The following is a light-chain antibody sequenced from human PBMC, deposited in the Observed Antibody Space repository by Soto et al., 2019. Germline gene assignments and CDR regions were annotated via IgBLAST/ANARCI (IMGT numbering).Light chain of an antibody. CDR2: GAS. CDR3: QRYDSFRT. Sequence: EIVLTQSPGTLSLSPGESATLSCRASQSVRSNFLAWYQQKPGQAPRLLIYGASNRATGIPDRFSGSGSGTDFTLTITRLEPEDFAMYYCQRYDSFRTFGQGTKVEI. J-gene: IGKJ1*01. CDR1: QSVRSNF. V-gene: IGKV3-20*01.